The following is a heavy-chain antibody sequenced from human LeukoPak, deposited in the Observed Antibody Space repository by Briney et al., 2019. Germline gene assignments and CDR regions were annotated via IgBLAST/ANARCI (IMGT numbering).Heavy chain of an antibody. CDR1: GFTFGDYA. V-gene: IGHV3-49*04. J-gene: IGHJ6*02. CDR3: TRDHFSRNYYYGMDV. D-gene: IGHD2/OR15-2a*01. CDR2: IRSKAYGGTT. Sequence: GGSLRLSCTASGFTFGDYAMSWVRQAPGKGLEWVGFIRSKAYGGTTEYAASVKGRFTISRDDSKSIAYLQMNSLKTEDTAVYYCTRDHFSRNYYYGMDVWGQGTTVTVSS.